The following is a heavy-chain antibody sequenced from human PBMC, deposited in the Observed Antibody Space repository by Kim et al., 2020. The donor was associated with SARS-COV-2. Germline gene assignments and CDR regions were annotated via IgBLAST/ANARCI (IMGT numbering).Heavy chain of an antibody. D-gene: IGHD6-19*01. CDR1: GFTVSSNY. V-gene: IGHV3-53*01. CDR2: IYSGGST. Sequence: GGSLRLSCAASGFTVSSNYMSWVRQAPGKGLEWVSVIYSGGSTYYADSVKGRFTISRDNSKNTLYLQMNSLRAEDTAVYYCARSYSSGWYGSLQSFDYWGQGTLVTVSS. J-gene: IGHJ4*02. CDR3: ARSYSSGWYGSLQSFDY.